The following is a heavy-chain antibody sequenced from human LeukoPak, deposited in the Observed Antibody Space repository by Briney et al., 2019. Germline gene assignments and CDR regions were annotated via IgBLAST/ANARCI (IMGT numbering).Heavy chain of an antibody. V-gene: IGHV1-2*02. CDR3: ARSGRSDAFDI. CDR1: GYTFTGYY. CDR2: VTPNSGGT. Sequence: GASVKVSCKASGYTFTGYYMHWVRQAPGQGLEWMAWVTPNSGGTNYARKFQGRVTVTRDTSITTDYMELSSLRSDDTAVYYCARSGRSDAFDIWGQGTMVTVSS. D-gene: IGHD3-10*01. J-gene: IGHJ3*02.